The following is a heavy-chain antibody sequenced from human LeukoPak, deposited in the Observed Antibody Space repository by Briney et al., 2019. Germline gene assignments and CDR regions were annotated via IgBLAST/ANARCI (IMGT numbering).Heavy chain of an antibody. V-gene: IGHV1-18*01. CDR1: DYTFISYG. CDR3: ARVGDSYGYSGYWYGMDV. D-gene: IGHD5-18*01. Sequence: ASVKVSCKASDYTFISYGISWVRQAPGQGLEWMGWISAYNGNTNYAQKLQGRVTTTTDTSTSTAYMELRSLRSDDTAVYYCARVGDSYGYSGYWYGMDVWGQGTTVTVSS. CDR2: ISAYNGNT. J-gene: IGHJ6*02.